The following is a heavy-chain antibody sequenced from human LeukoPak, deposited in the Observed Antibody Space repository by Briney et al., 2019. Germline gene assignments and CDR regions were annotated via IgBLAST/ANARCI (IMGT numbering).Heavy chain of an antibody. CDR2: MNPNSGNT. J-gene: IGHJ6*03. Sequence: ASVKVSCKASGYTFTSYDINWVRQATGQGLEWMGWMNPNSGNTGYAQKFQGRVTMTRNTSISTAYMELSSLRSEDTAVYYCAREPGGYCNNTNCFYYYYYYMDVWGKGTTVTVSS. CDR1: GYTFTSYD. D-gene: IGHD2-2*01. CDR3: AREPGGYCNNTNCFYYYYYYMDV. V-gene: IGHV1-8*01.